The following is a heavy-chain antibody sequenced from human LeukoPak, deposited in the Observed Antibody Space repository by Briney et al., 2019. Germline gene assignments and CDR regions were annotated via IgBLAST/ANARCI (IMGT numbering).Heavy chain of an antibody. D-gene: IGHD2-15*01. V-gene: IGHV4-4*02. CDR2: IYHSGST. Sequence: SETLSLTCAVSGGSISSSNWWSWVRQPPGKGLEWIGEIYHSGSTNYNPSLKSRVTISVDKSKNQFSLKLSSVTAADTAVYYCARLTRGGIVVVVAARSEAFDIWGQGTMVTVSS. J-gene: IGHJ3*02. CDR3: ARLTRGGIVVVVAARSEAFDI. CDR1: GGSISSSNW.